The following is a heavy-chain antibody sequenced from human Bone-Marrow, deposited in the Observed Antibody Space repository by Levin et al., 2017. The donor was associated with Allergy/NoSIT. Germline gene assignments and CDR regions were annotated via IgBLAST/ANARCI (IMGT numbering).Heavy chain of an antibody. Sequence: GESLKISCAASQFIFSNHGMHWVRQAPGKGLEWVSSISFDGSKKDYADSVKGRFTISRDNSKNTLYLQMNSLRPEDTAVYYCARHHYYDDSGYIDYWGQGTLVTVSS. D-gene: IGHD3-22*01. CDR3: ARHHYYDDSGYIDY. CDR2: ISFDGSKK. V-gene: IGHV3-30*03. CDR1: QFIFSNHG. J-gene: IGHJ4*02.